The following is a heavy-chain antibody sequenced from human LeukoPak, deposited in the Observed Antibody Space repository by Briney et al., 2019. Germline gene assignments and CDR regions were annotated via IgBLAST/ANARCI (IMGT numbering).Heavy chain of an antibody. V-gene: IGHV3-23*01. CDR3: AKGPGLGAGKRYLDL. CDR2: FTGGDSAT. Sequence: GGSLRLSCAASGFTFSNYAINWVRQAPGKGLEWISTFTGGDSATYYAESVKGRFTISRDNAKNSLSLQKNSLKPEDTALYYCAKGPGLGAGKRYLDLWGRGTLVIVSS. D-gene: IGHD6-13*01. J-gene: IGHJ2*01. CDR1: GFTFSNYA.